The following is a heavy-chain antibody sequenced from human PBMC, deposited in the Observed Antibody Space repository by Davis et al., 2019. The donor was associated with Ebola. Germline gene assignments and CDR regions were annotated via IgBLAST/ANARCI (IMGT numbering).Heavy chain of an antibody. D-gene: IGHD2-2*01. CDR2: ISSSGSTI. V-gene: IGHV3-48*01. CDR3: ARGPPGGPDIVVVPAAIPYGMDV. J-gene: IGHJ6*02. Sequence: PGGSLRLSCAASGFTFSSYAMSWVRQAPGKGLEWVSYISSSGSTIYYADSVKGRFTISRDNAKNSLYLQMNSLRAEDTAVYYCARGPPGGPDIVVVPAAIPYGMDVWGQGTTVTVSS. CDR1: GFTFSSYA.